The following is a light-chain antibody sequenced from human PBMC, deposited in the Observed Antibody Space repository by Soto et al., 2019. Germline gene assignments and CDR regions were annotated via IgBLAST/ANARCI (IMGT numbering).Light chain of an antibody. CDR2: GAS. Sequence: EIVMTQSPATLSVSPGERATLSCRASQSVSYNLAWYQKKPGQAPRLLIYGASTRATGIPARFSGSGSGTEFTLTISSLQSEDFAFYYCKQYNNWWTFGQGTRVDIK. CDR1: QSVSYN. CDR3: KQYNNWWT. V-gene: IGKV3-15*01. J-gene: IGKJ1*01.